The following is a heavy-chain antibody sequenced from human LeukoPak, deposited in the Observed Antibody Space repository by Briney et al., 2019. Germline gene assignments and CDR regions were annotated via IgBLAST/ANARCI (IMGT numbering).Heavy chain of an antibody. V-gene: IGHV4-31*03. J-gene: IGHJ3*02. CDR3: ARTLIQPDDAFDI. Sequence: NPSQTLSLTCTVSGGSISSGGYYWSWIRQHPGKGLEWIGYIYYSGSTYYNPSLKSRVTISVDTSKNQFSLKLSSVTAADTAVYYCARTLIQPDDAFDIWGQGTMVTVSS. CDR2: IYYSGST. CDR1: GGSISSGGYY. D-gene: IGHD2-2*01.